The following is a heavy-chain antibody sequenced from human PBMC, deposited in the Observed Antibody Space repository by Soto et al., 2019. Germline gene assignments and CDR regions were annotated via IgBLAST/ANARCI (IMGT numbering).Heavy chain of an antibody. Sequence: EVQLVESGGGLVQPGGSLRLSCAASGFTVSSNYMSWVRQAPGKGLEWVSVIYSGGSTYYADSVKGRFTISRDNSKNTLYLQMNSLRAEDTAVYYCARDRNSWNDVPFDIWGQGTMVTVSS. D-gene: IGHD1-20*01. CDR2: IYSGGST. CDR3: ARDRNSWNDVPFDI. V-gene: IGHV3-66*01. J-gene: IGHJ3*02. CDR1: GFTVSSNY.